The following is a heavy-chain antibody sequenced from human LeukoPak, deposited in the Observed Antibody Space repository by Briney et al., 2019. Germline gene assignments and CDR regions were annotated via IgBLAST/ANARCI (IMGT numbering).Heavy chain of an antibody. J-gene: IGHJ4*02. V-gene: IGHV4-59*01. CDR2: IFYSGST. D-gene: IGHD2/OR15-2a*01. Sequence: PSETLSLTCTVSGGSMNNYYWTWIRQPPGKGLEWIAYIFYSGSTNYNPSLKSRVTISVDPSKNQFSLKLNSVTAADTAVYYCARLRGNYFPDYWGQGTLVTVSS. CDR3: ARLRGNYFPDY. CDR1: GGSMNNYY.